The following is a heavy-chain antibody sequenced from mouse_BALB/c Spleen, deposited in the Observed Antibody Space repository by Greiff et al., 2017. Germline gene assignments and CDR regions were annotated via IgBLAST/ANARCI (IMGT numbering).Heavy chain of an antibody. D-gene: IGHD3-1*01. J-gene: IGHJ3*01. CDR1: GYTFTSYW. CDR3: ARYSEKFAY. Sequence: QVQLKQSGAELARPGASVKLSCKASGYTFTSYWMQWVKQRPGQGLEWIGAIYPGDGDTRYTQKFKGKATLTADKSSSTAYMQLSSLASEDSAVYYCARYSEKFAYWGQGTLVTVSA. CDR2: IYPGDGDT. V-gene: IGHV1-87*01.